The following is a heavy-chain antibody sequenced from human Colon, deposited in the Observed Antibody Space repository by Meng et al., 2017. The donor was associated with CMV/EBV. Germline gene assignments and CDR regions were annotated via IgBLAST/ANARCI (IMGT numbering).Heavy chain of an antibody. D-gene: IGHD3-10*01. V-gene: IGHV3-7*01. CDR3: ARDQLARGVKPAGGLDV. CDR1: GFTFNNYW. J-gene: IGHJ6*02. Sequence: GESLKISCVGSGFTFNNYWMTWVRQAPGKGLEWVANIRHEAGNEQYYLESVKGRFTISRDNARNSVHLQMNSLRADDTAVYFCARDQLARGVKPAGGLDVWGQGTTVTVSS. CDR2: IRHEAGNEQ.